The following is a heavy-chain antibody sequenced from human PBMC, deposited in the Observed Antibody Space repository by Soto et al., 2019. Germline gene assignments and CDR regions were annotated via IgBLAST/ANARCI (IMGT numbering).Heavy chain of an antibody. D-gene: IGHD3-10*01. CDR3: TTTGRTYYYGSGSYDPFDY. Sequence: EVQLVEPGGGLVKPGGSLRLSCAASGFTFSNAWMSWVRQAPGKGLEWVGRIKSKTDGGTTDYAAPVKGRFTISRDDSKNTLYLKMNSLKTEDTAVYYCTTTGRTYYYGSGSYDPFDYWGQGTLVTVSS. CDR2: IKSKTDGGTT. V-gene: IGHV3-15*01. CDR1: GFTFSNAW. J-gene: IGHJ4*02.